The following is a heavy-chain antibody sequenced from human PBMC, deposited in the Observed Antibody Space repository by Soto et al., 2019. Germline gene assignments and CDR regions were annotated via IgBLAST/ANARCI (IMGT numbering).Heavy chain of an antibody. D-gene: IGHD3-10*01. CDR2: IYWDDDK. V-gene: IGHV2-5*02. Sequence: QITLKESGPTLVKPTQTLTLTCTFSGFSLSTSGVGVGWVRQPPGKALEWLALIYWDDDKRYSPSLNSRLTITKDTSKNQVVLIMTNMDPVDTATYYCAHRPQTVRGGAFDIWGQGTMVTVSS. J-gene: IGHJ3*02. CDR3: AHRPQTVRGGAFDI. CDR1: GFSLSTSGVG.